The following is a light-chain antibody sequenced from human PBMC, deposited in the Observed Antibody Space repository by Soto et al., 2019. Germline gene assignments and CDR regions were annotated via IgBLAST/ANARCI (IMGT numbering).Light chain of an antibody. V-gene: IGLV2-14*03. CDR2: DVS. J-gene: IGLJ1*01. CDR1: SSDVAAYNY. CDR3: SSYTSGGNYV. Sequence: QSALTQPASVSGSPGQSITISCTGTSSDVAAYNYVSWYQQHPGKAPKLMVYDVSNRPSGVSNRFSGSKSGNTASLTISGLQVEDEADYYRSSYTSGGNYVLGTGTRSPS.